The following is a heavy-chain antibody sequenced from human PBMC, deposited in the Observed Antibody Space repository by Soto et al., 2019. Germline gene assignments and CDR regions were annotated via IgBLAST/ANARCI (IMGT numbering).Heavy chain of an antibody. Sequence: EVQLLESGGGLVQPGGSLRLSCAASGFTFTNYAMSWVRQAPGKGLEWVSAISGSSDTTYYGDSVGGRFTISRDNSKNTLYMQMSRLRAEDTAVYYGEKYGGHNAAYFDLWGRGTLVTVSS. J-gene: IGHJ2*01. D-gene: IGHD3-16*01. CDR3: EKYGGHNAAYFDL. V-gene: IGHV3-23*01. CDR1: GFTFTNYA. CDR2: ISGSSDTT.